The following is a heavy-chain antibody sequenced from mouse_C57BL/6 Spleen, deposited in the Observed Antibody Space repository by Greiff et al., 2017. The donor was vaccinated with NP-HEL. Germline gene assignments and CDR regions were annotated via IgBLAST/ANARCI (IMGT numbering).Heavy chain of an antibody. D-gene: IGHD1-1*01. CDR3: ARGSYYYGCSYDWYFDV. V-gene: IGHV1-55*01. CDR2: IYPGSGST. CDR1: GYTFTSYW. J-gene: IGHJ1*03. Sequence: QVQLQQPGAELVKPGASVKMSCKASGYTFTSYWITWVKQRPGQGLEWIGDIYPGSGSTNYNEKFKSKATLTVDTSSSTAYMQLSSLTSEDSAVYYCARGSYYYGCSYDWYFDVWGTGTTVTVSS.